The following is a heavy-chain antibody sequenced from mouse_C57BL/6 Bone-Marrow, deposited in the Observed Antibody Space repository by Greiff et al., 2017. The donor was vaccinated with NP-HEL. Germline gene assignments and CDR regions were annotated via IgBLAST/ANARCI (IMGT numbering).Heavy chain of an antibody. V-gene: IGHV6-3*01. CDR3: TEGNWSFAY. CDR1: GFTFSNYW. Sequence: EVQGVESGGGLVQPGGSMKLSCVASGFTFSNYWMNWVRQSPEKGLEWVAQIRLKSDNYATHYAESVKGRFTISRDDSKSSVYLQMNNLRAEDTGIYYCTEGNWSFAYWGQGTLVTVSA. J-gene: IGHJ3*01. CDR2: IRLKSDNYAT. D-gene: IGHD4-1*01.